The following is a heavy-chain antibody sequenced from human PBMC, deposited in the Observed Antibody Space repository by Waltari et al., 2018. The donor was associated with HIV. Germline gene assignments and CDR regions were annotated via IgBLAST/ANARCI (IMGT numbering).Heavy chain of an antibody. CDR1: GGSISSYY. Sequence: QVRLQESGPGLVKPSETLSLTCTVFGGSISSYYWTWIRQPPGKGLEWIGYIYYSGNTNYNPSLKSRVTMSVDTSKNQFSLKLSSVTAADTAVYYCARDGAAGHFDYWGQGTLVTVSS. V-gene: IGHV4-59*01. D-gene: IGHD1-26*01. CDR2: IYYSGNT. CDR3: ARDGAAGHFDY. J-gene: IGHJ4*02.